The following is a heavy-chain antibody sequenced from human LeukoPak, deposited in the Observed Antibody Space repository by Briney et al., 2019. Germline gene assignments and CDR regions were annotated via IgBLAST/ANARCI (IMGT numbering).Heavy chain of an antibody. CDR1: GFTFSSYG. J-gene: IGHJ6*03. CDR2: IWYDGSNK. V-gene: IGHV3-30*02. Sequence: PGGSLRLSCAASGFTFSSYGMHWVRQAPGKGLEWVAFIWYDGSNKYYADSVKGRFTISRDNSKNTLYLQMNSLRAEDTAVYYCAKAYTIFGEVIFQYLYMDVWGKGTTVTVSS. CDR3: AKAYTIFGEVIFQYLYMDV. D-gene: IGHD3-3*01.